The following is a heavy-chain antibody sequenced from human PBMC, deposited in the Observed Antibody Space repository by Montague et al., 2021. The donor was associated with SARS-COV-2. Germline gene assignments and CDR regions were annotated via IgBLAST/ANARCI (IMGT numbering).Heavy chain of an antibody. CDR3: AHRPLLALKGQFDY. CDR2: IYWDDDK. J-gene: IGHJ4*02. Sequence: PALVKPAQTLTLTCTFSGFSLSTSGVGVGWIRQPPGKALEWLALIYWDDDKRYSPSLKSRLTITKDTSKNQVVLTTTNMDPVDTATYYCAHRPLLALKGQFDYWGQGTLVTVSS. CDR1: GFSLSTSGVG. V-gene: IGHV2-5*02. D-gene: IGHD3-3*02.